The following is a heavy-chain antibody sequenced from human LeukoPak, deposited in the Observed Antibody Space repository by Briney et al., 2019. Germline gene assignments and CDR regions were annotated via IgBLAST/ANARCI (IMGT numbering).Heavy chain of an antibody. CDR1: GGTFSSYA. CDR2: IIPILGIA. CDR3: ARARIVVVPAAIKREDAFDI. Sequence: SVKVSCKASGGTFSSYAISWVRQAPGQGLEWMGRIIPILGIANYAQKFQGRVTITADKSTSTAYMELSSLRSEDTAVYYCARARIVVVPAAIKREDAFDIWGQGTMVTVSS. V-gene: IGHV1-69*04. J-gene: IGHJ3*02. D-gene: IGHD2-2*01.